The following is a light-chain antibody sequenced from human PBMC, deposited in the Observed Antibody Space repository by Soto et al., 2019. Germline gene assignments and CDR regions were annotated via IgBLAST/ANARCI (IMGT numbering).Light chain of an antibody. CDR2: GTS. V-gene: IGKV3-20*01. CDR1: QNVRTY. Sequence: EIVLTQSPATLSLSPGDRATLSCRASQNVRTYLGWYQQMPGQAPRLLIYGTSNRATGIPDRFSGSGSGTDFTLTISRLEPEDFAVYYCQQYSSSPLNFGGGTRWIS. CDR3: QQYSSSPLN. J-gene: IGKJ4*01.